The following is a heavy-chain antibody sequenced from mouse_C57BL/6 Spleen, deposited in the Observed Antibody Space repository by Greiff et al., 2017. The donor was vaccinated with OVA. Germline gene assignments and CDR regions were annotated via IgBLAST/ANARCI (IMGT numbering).Heavy chain of an antibody. Sequence: QVQLQQPGAELVKPGASVKLSCKASGYTFTSYWMHWVKQRPGQGLEWIGMIHPNSGSTNYNEKFKSKATLTVDKSSSTAYMQLSSLTSHDSAVYYCARKAQVYAMDYWGQGTSVTVSS. CDR1: GYTFTSYW. CDR3: ARKAQVYAMDY. V-gene: IGHV1-64*01. D-gene: IGHD3-2*02. J-gene: IGHJ4*01. CDR2: IHPNSGST.